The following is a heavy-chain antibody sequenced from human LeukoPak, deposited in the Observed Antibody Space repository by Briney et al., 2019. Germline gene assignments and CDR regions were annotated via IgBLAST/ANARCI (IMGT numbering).Heavy chain of an antibody. J-gene: IGHJ4*02. CDR3: ARSMVRGVPPFDY. Sequence: SETLSLTCAVSGGSISSGGYSWGWVRQPPGRGLEWIGYIYHSGSTYYNPSLKSRVTISVDRSKNQFSLKLSSVTAADTAVYYCARSMVRGVPPFDYWGQGTLVTVSS. CDR2: IYHSGST. CDR1: GGSISSGGYS. V-gene: IGHV4-30-2*01. D-gene: IGHD3-10*01.